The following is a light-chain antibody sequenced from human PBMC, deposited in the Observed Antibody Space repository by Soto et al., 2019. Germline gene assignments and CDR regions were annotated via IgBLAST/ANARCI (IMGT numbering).Light chain of an antibody. J-gene: IGKJ5*01. V-gene: IGKV1-39*01. CDR2: AAS. Sequence: DIQMTQSPSSLSASVGDRVTLTCRASQSISSYLNWYQQKPGKAPKLLIYAASSLQSGVPSRFSGSGSGTDFTITISSLQPEDFPTYYCQQSYSTSITFGQGTRLEIK. CDR1: QSISSY. CDR3: QQSYSTSIT.